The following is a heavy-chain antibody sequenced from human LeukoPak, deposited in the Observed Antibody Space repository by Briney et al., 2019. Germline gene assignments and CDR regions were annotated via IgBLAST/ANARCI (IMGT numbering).Heavy chain of an antibody. CDR2: ISAYNGNT. CDR3: ARAPIPYDRSRTDYRFDP. Sequence: ASVKVSCKASGYTFTSYGISWVRQAPGQGLEWMGWISAYNGNTNYAQKLQGRVTMTTDTSTSTAYMELRSLRSDDTAVYYCARAPIPYDRSRTDYRFDPWGQGTLVTVAS. D-gene: IGHD3-16*01. CDR1: GYTFTSYG. J-gene: IGHJ5*02. V-gene: IGHV1-18*01.